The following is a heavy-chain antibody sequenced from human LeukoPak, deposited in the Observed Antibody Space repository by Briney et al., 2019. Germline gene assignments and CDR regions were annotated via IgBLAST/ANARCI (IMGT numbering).Heavy chain of an antibody. Sequence: PSETLSLTCAVSGGSVTNTNRWTWVRPPPGKGLEWIGEVHLDGRTNYNPSLKSRLIMSVDLPENHISLKLTSVTAADTAVYYCAREGGFYRPLDYSGQGTLVTVSS. D-gene: IGHD3-3*01. J-gene: IGHJ4*02. V-gene: IGHV4-4*02. CDR3: AREGGFYRPLDY. CDR2: VHLDGRT. CDR1: GGSVTNTNR.